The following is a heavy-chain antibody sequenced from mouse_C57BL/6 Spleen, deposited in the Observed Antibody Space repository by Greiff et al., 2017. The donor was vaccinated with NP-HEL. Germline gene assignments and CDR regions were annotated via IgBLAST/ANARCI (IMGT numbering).Heavy chain of an antibody. J-gene: IGHJ2*01. D-gene: IGHD1-1*01. CDR1: GFNFKNNY. CDR2: IDPANGNT. V-gene: IGHV14-3*01. Sequence: VQLKESGPELVKPGASVKISCKASGFNFKNNYMHWVKQRPEQGLEWIGRIDPANGNTKYAPKFQGKATITADTSSNTAYLQLSSLTSEDTAIYYCARSDYCALDYWGQGTTLTVSS. CDR3: ARSDYCALDY.